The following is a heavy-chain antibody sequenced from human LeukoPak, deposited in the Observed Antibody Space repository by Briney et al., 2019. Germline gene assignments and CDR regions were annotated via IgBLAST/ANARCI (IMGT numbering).Heavy chain of an antibody. D-gene: IGHD3-9*01. CDR3: ARGDHYDILTGYQTPSHLSDY. CDR1: GGSISSYY. V-gene: IGHV4-59*01. J-gene: IGHJ4*02. CDR2: IYYSGST. Sequence: PSETLSLTCTVSGGSISSYYWSWVRQPPGKGLEWIWYIYYSGSTNYNPSLKSRVTISVDTSKNQFSLKLSSVTAADTAVYYCARGDHYDILTGYQTPSHLSDYWGQGTLVTVSS.